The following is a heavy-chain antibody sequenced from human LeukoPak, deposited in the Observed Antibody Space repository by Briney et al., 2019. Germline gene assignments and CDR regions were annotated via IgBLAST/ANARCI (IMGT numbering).Heavy chain of an antibody. CDR2: IYSGGST. V-gene: IGHV3-53*01. CDR1: GFTVSSNY. CDR3: AKDAIHQATVTTFDY. J-gene: IGHJ4*02. Sequence: GALRLSCAASGFTVSSNYMSWVRQAPGKGLEWVSVIYSGGSTYYADSVKGRFTISRHNSKNTLYLQMNSLRAEDTAVYYCAKDAIHQATVTTFDYWGQGTLVTVSS. D-gene: IGHD4-17*01.